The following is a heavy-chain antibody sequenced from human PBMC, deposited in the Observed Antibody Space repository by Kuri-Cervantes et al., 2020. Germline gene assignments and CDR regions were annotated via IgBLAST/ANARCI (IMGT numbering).Heavy chain of an antibody. CDR2: IYTTGST. J-gene: IGHJ4*02. Sequence: SETLSLTCAVYGGSFSSYYWSWIRQPAGKGLEWVGRIYTTGSTNYNPSLKSRVTISVDKSKNQFSLKLSSVTVADTAVYYCARGYRAMVRGVIGYWGQGTLVTVSS. V-gene: IGHV4-59*10. D-gene: IGHD3-10*01. CDR3: ARGYRAMVRGVIGY. CDR1: GGSFSSYY.